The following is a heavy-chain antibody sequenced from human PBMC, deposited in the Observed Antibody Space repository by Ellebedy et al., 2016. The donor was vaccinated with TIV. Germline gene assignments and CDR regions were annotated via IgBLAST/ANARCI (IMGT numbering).Heavy chain of an antibody. Sequence: MPSETLSLTCAVYGGSFSGHYWSWIRQPPGKGLEWIGEIIHTGSTNYNPSLKSRGTISIDTSKNQFSLKLSSVTAADTAVYYCARTMQQPGEFGAFDIWGQGTMVTVSS. CDR3: ARTMQQPGEFGAFDI. CDR1: GGSFSGHY. J-gene: IGHJ3*02. CDR2: IIHTGST. D-gene: IGHD3-16*01. V-gene: IGHV4-34*12.